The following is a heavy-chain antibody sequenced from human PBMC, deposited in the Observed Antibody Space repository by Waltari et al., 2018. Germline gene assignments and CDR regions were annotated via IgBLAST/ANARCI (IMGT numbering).Heavy chain of an antibody. D-gene: IGHD2-2*01. CDR1: GGTFSSYA. J-gene: IGHJ3*02. CDR2: SIPIFGTA. Sequence: QVQLVQSGAEVKKPGSSVKVSCKASGGTFSSYAISWVRQAPGQGLEWMGGSIPIFGTANYAQKFQGRVTITADESTSTAYMELSSLRSEDTAVYYCARDIVVVPAALVGAFDIWGQGTMVTVSS. CDR3: ARDIVVVPAALVGAFDI. V-gene: IGHV1-69*12.